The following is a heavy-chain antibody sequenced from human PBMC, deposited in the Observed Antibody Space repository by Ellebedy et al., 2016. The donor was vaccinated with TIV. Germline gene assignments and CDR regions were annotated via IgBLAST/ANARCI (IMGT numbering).Heavy chain of an antibody. D-gene: IGHD4-17*01. V-gene: IGHV3-23*01. J-gene: IGHJ4*02. CDR2: ISGSGGST. Sequence: GESLKISXAASGFTFSSYAMSWVRQAPGKGLEWVSAISGSGGSTYYADSVKGRFTISRDNSKNTLYLQMNSLRAEDTAVYYCAKTKTLEPYGDYTRRAYFDYWGQGTLVTVSS. CDR1: GFTFSSYA. CDR3: AKTKTLEPYGDYTRRAYFDY.